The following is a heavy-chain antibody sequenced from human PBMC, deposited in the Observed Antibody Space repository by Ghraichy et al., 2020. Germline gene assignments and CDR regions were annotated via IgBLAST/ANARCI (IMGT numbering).Heavy chain of an antibody. D-gene: IGHD2-15*01. CDR2: IIPIFGTA. CDR1: GGTFSSYA. J-gene: IGHJ6*02. CDR3: ASEEAYCSGGSCYALLGMDV. V-gene: IGHV1-69*13. Sequence: SVKVSCKASGGTFSSYAISWVRQAPGQGLEWMGGIIPIFGTANYAQKFQGRVTITADESTSTAYMELSSLRSEDTAVYYCASEEAYCSGGSCYALLGMDVWGQGTTVTVSS.